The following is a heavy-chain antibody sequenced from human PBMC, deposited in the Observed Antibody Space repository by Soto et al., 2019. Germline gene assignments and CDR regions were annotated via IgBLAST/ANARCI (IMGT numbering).Heavy chain of an antibody. V-gene: IGHV4-61*01. Sequence: PSETLSLTCTVSGDSVSSGSYYWSWIRQPPGKGLEWIGYIHNSGRTNYNPSLKSRATLYLQMDYLRADDTAVYHCVRGQHFHDGWFDPWGQGTRVTVSS. CDR1: GDSVSSGSYY. CDR3: WFDP. J-gene: IGHJ5*02. D-gene: IGHD4-17*01. CDR2: IHNSGRT.